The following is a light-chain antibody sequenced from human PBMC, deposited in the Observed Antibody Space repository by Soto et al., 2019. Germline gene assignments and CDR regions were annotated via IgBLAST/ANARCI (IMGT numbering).Light chain of an antibody. CDR1: ISDVAGYNY. CDR2: DVT. V-gene: IGLV2-11*01. CDR3: SSYAGSNNLV. J-gene: IGLJ2*01. Sequence: QSVLTQPRSVSGSPGQSVTISCTGTISDVAGYNYVSWYQHHPGKAPKLLISDVTKRPSWVPDRFSGSKSGSTASLTISELQAEDEADYYCSSYAGSNNLVFGGGTKLTV.